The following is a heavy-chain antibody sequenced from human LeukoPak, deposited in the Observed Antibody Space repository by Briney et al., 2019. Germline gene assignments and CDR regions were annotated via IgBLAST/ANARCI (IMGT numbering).Heavy chain of an antibody. Sequence: AGGSLRLSCAASGFTFSSYAMHWVRQAPGKGLEWVTVISYNGGTKYYADSVKGRFTISRDNSKNTLYLQMNSLRAEDTAVYYCARVLGRRSYGDYYFDYWGQGTLVTVSS. V-gene: IGHV3-30*14. CDR1: GFTFSSYA. J-gene: IGHJ4*02. CDR3: ARVLGRRSYGDYYFDY. CDR2: ISYNGGTK. D-gene: IGHD4-17*01.